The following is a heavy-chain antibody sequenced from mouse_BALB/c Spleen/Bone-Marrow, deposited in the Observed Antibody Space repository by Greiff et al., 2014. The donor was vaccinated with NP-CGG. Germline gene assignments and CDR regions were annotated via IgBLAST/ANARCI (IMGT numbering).Heavy chain of an antibody. CDR3: AGCGTMISADAMDY. CDR1: GYSFTGYY. J-gene: IGHJ4*01. D-gene: IGHD2-4*01. Sequence: LVKTGASVKISCKASGYSFTGYYMHWVKQSHGKSLEWIGYISCYNGATRYNQKFKGKATFTVDTSSSTAHMQFNSLTSEDSAVYFCAGCGTMISADAMDYWGQGTSVTVSS. V-gene: IGHV1S34*01. CDR2: ISCYNGAT.